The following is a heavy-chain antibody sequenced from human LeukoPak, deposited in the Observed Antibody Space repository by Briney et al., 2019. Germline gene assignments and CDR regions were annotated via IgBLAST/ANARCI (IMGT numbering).Heavy chain of an antibody. Sequence: TGGSLRLSCAASGLTFSNYWMDWVRQAPGKGLEWVSYISSSSSYTNYADSVKGRFTISRDNAKNSLYLQMNSLRAEDTAVYYCARVRRSSSWYLDYYYYGMDVWGQGTTVTVSS. J-gene: IGHJ6*02. V-gene: IGHV3-21*05. CDR2: ISSSSSYT. CDR3: ARVRRSSSWYLDYYYYGMDV. CDR1: GLTFSNYW. D-gene: IGHD6-13*01.